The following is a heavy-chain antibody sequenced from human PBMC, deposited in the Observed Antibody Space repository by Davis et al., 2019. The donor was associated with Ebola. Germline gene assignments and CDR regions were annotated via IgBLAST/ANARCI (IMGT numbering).Heavy chain of an antibody. Sequence: GGSLRLSCAASGFTFRSYGMHWVRQAPGKGLEWVAVIWYDGSNQYHADSVKGRFTISRDNSKNTLYLQMNSLRVEDTAVYYCARVFGTIFGVVITFDYYMDVWGKGTTVTVSS. V-gene: IGHV3-33*01. J-gene: IGHJ6*03. CDR3: ARVFGTIFGVVITFDYYMDV. CDR2: IWYDGSNQ. D-gene: IGHD3-3*01. CDR1: GFTFRSYG.